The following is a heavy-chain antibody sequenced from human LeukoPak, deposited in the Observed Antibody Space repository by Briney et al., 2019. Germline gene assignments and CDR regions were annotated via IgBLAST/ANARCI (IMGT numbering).Heavy chain of an antibody. J-gene: IGHJ6*02. V-gene: IGHV3-30-3*01. D-gene: IGHD6-13*01. CDR2: ISYDGSNE. CDR3: ARDRLGGYSSSWYLFDYYYYGMDV. CDR1: GFTFSSYA. Sequence: PGGSLRLSCAASGFTFSSYAMHWVRQAPGKGLEWVAVISYDGSNEYYADSVKGRFTISRDNSKNTLYLQMNSLRAEDTAVYYCARDRLGGYSSSWYLFDYYYYGMDVWGQGTTVTVSS.